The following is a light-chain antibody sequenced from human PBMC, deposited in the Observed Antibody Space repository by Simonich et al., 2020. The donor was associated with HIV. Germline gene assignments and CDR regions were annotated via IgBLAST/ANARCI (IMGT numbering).Light chain of an antibody. CDR3: GTWDSSLSAVL. CDR1: SSNIGNNY. J-gene: IGLJ2*01. Sequence: QSVLTQPPSVSAAPGQKVTISCSGSSSNIGNNYVSWYQQLPGTAPKLLIYDNNKRPSGIPDRFSASKSGTSATRGITGLQTGDEADYYCGTWDSSLSAVLFGGGTKLTVL. V-gene: IGLV1-51*01. CDR2: DNN.